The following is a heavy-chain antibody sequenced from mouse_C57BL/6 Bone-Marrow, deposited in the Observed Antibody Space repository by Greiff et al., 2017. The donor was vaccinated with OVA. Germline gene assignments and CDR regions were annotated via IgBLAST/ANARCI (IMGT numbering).Heavy chain of an antibody. D-gene: IGHD1-1*01. Sequence: VQLQQSGPELVKPGASVKLSCKASGYTFTSYDINWVKQRPGQGLEWIGWIYPSDGSTKYNEKFKGKATLTVDTASSTAYMELHGLRAEGSAVYFKARQTVVTGYWGQSTTRKGSS. CDR3: ARQTVVTGY. CDR1: GYTFTSYD. CDR2: IYPSDGST. V-gene: IGHV1-85*01. J-gene: IGHJ2*01.